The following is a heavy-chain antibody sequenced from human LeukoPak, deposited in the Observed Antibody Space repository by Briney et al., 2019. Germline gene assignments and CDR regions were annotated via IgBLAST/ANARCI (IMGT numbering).Heavy chain of an antibody. CDR2: ISGSGGST. V-gene: IGHV3-23*01. J-gene: IGHJ6*03. CDR3: ANEDYYYYYMDV. CDR1: GFIFDDYA. Sequence: GGSLRLSCEASGFIFDDYAMHWVRQAPGKGLEWVSAISGSGGSTYYADSVKGRFTISRDNSKNTLYLQMNSLRAEDTAVYYCANEDYYYYYMDVWGKGTTVTVSS.